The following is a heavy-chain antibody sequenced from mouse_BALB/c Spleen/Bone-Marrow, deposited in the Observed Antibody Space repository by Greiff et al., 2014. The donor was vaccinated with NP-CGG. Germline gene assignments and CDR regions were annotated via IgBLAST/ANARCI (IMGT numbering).Heavy chain of an antibody. D-gene: IGHD1-1*01. CDR1: GFNIKDTY. Sequence: VQLQQPGAELVKPGASVKLSCTASGFNIKDTYMYWVKQRPEQGLEWIGRIDPANGNTKYDPKFQDKATITADTSSNTAYLQLSSLTYEDTAVYYCARYYYGSSSFAYWGQGTLVTVSA. V-gene: IGHV14-3*02. J-gene: IGHJ3*01. CDR3: ARYYYGSSSFAY. CDR2: IDPANGNT.